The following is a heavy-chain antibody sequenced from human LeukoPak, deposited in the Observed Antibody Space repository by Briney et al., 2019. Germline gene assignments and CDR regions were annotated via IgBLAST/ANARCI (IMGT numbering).Heavy chain of an antibody. Sequence: GGSLRLSCTASGFXFGDYAISWVRQPPGKGLEWVGFIRSKAYGGTTEHAASVEDRFTISRDDSKSTAYLQMDSLKTEDTALYYCTRGGYKGNWFDPWGQGTLVTVSS. J-gene: IGHJ5*02. V-gene: IGHV3-49*04. CDR2: IRSKAYGGTT. D-gene: IGHD5-18*01. CDR3: TRGGYKGNWFDP. CDR1: GFXFGDYA.